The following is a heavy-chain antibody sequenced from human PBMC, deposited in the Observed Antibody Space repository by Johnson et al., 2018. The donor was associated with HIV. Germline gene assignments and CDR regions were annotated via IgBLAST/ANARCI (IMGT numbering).Heavy chain of an antibody. CDR3: TTYATMITMYVEIKGGAFDI. CDR1: GFTFSSYW. Sequence: VQLVESGGGLVQPGGSLRLSCAASGFTFSSYWMHWVRQAPGKGLVWVSRINSDGSGTSHADSVKGRFTISRDNARNTLYLQMNSLKTEDTAVSYCTTYATMITMYVEIKGGAFDIWGQGTMVTVSS. J-gene: IGHJ3*02. D-gene: IGHD3-16*01. CDR2: INSDGSGT. V-gene: IGHV3-74*02.